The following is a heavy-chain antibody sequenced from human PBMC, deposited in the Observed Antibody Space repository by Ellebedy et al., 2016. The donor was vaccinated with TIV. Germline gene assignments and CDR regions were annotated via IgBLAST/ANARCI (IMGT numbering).Heavy chain of an antibody. D-gene: IGHD2-15*01. J-gene: IGHJ4*02. V-gene: IGHV3-53*01. Sequence: GGSLRLSXAASGLTVSSTFMSWVRQAPGKGLEWVSITYKTGTTSYADSVRGRFTISRDNSKNTLDFQMNSLRAEDTAVYYCARLGASHCSGAICYSGDPDYWGQGIRVTVSS. CDR1: GLTVSSTF. CDR2: TYKTGTT. CDR3: ARLGASHCSGAICYSGDPDY.